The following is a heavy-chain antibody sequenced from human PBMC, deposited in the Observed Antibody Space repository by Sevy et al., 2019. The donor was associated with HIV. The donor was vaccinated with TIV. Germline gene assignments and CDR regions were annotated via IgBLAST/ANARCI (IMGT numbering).Heavy chain of an antibody. Sequence: GGSLRLSCAASGFTFSSYAMHWVRQAPGKGLEWVAVISYDGSNKYYADSVKGRFTISRDNSKNTVYLQMNSLRAEDTAGYYCARDQYYDSSGSPYFDYWGQGTLVTVSS. D-gene: IGHD3-22*01. CDR1: GFTFSSYA. CDR2: ISYDGSNK. V-gene: IGHV3-30-3*01. CDR3: ARDQYYDSSGSPYFDY. J-gene: IGHJ4*02.